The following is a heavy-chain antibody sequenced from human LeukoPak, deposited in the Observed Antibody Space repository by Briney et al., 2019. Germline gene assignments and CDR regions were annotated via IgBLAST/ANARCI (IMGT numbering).Heavy chain of an antibody. D-gene: IGHD3/OR15-3a*01. CDR2: VYYNGNT. V-gene: IGHV4-59*01. CDR1: GGSISPYY. J-gene: IGHJ5*02. CDR3: ARGPLSSRTTWTWFDP. Sequence: SETLSLTCTVSGGSISPYYWTWIRQPPGKGLEWIGYVYYNGNTNYNPSLKSRITISVDTSKNQFSLRLKSVTAADTAVYYCARGPLSSRTTWTWFDPWGQGTLVTVSS.